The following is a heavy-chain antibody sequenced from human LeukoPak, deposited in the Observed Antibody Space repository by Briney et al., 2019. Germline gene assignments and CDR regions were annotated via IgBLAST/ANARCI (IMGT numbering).Heavy chain of an antibody. V-gene: IGHV3-49*04. J-gene: IGHJ4*02. CDR2: IRSKAYGGPT. D-gene: IGHD5-24*01. Sequence: GGSLRLSCTASGFTFGDYAMSWVRQAPGKGLEWVGFIRSKAYGGPTEYAASVKGRFTISRDDSKSIAYLQMNSLKTEDTAVYYCTRGDGAHAYWGQGALVTVSS. CDR1: GFTFGDYA. CDR3: TRGDGAHAY.